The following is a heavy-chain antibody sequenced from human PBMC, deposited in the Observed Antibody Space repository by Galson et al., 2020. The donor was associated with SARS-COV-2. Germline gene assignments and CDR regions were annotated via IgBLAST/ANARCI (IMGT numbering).Heavy chain of an antibody. J-gene: IGHJ2*01. D-gene: IGHD3-22*01. Sequence: SETLSLTCTVSGYSVSTTNYWGWVRQPPGRGLEWIGRVYPSGTTYYNPSLKSQVTISVDTSKNQFSLRLDSVTAADTALYYCARQGVNMIVLVTVPGWYFDLWGRGTLVTVSS. CDR3: ARQGVNMIVLVTVPGWYFDL. CDR1: GYSVSTTNY. V-gene: IGHV4-38-2*02. CDR2: VYPSGTT.